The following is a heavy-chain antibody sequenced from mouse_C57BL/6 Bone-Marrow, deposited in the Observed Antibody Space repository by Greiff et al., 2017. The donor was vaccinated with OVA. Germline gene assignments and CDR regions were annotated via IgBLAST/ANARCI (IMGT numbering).Heavy chain of an antibody. CDR2: ISDGGSYT. J-gene: IGHJ3*01. Sequence: EVKLVGSGGGLVKPGGSLKLSCAASGFTFSSYAMSWVRQTPEKRLGWVATISDGGSYTYYPANVKGRFPFSRANAKNDLSQQRSHLKSEDTAMYYCARENSNYGFAYWGQGTLVTVSA. D-gene: IGHD2-5*01. CDR3: ARENSNYGFAY. V-gene: IGHV5-4*01. CDR1: GFTFSSYA.